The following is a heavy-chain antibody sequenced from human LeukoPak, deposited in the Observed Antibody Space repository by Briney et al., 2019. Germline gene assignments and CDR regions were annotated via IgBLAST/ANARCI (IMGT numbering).Heavy chain of an antibody. CDR3: AKADRSWTGFDY. J-gene: IGHJ4*02. CDR2: ISGSGGST. D-gene: IGHD6-13*01. V-gene: IGHV3-23*01. Sequence: GGSLRLSCAASGFTFSSYAMSWVRQAPGKGLEGVSAISGSGGSTYYADSVTGRFTMSRDNSKNTLYLQMNSLRAEDTAVYYCAKADRSWTGFDYWGQGTLVTVSS. CDR1: GFTFSSYA.